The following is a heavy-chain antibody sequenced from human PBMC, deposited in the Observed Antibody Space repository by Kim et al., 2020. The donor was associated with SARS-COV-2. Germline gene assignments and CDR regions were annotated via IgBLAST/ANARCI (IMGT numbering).Heavy chain of an antibody. CDR2: IKTDGSAQ. V-gene: IGHV3-7*01. CDR1: GFTFSTHW. J-gene: IGHJ6*02. CDR3: GRDMVV. Sequence: GGSLRLSCAASGFTFSTHWMNWIRQAPGKGLEWVANIKTDGSAQYYVDSVKGRFTISRDNAKNSLYLQMTSLRADDTAVYYCGRDMVVWGPGTAVTVSS.